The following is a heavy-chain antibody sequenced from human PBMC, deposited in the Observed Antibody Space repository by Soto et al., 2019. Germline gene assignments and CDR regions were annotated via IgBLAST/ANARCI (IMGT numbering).Heavy chain of an antibody. D-gene: IGHD6-19*01. CDR3: AKLFVETGSNIGWPWSFHY. CDR2: ISGSGGTT. V-gene: IGHV3-23*01. Sequence: EVQLLESGGGLVQPGRSLRLSCAASGFTFSNYAMSWVRQAPGKGLDWVSAISGSGGTTYYADYVKGRFTISRDNSKNQLFLQINSLRADDEAVYYCAKLFVETGSNIGWPWSFHYCGQGTPVTVSS. J-gene: IGHJ4*02. CDR1: GFTFSNYA.